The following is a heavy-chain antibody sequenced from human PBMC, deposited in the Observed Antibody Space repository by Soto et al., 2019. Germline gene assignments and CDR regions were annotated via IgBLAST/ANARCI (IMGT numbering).Heavy chain of an antibody. CDR1: GFSLSTSGVG. V-gene: IGHV2-5*02. D-gene: IGHD3-9*01. Sequence: QITLKESGPTLVKPTQTLTLTCTFSGFSLSTSGVGVGWIRQPPGKALEWLALIYWDDDKRYSPSLKSRLTITKDTSKNQVVLTMTNMDPVDTATDYCAHLPPVLRYFGPFDPWGQGTLVTVSS. CDR3: AHLPPVLRYFGPFDP. CDR2: IYWDDDK. J-gene: IGHJ5*02.